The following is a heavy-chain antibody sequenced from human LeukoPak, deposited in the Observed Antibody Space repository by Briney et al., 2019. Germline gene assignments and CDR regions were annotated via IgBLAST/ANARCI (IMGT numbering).Heavy chain of an antibody. CDR1: GYTFTGYY. V-gene: IGHV1-2*02. CDR3: ARMQFVVVPAAIGY. D-gene: IGHD2-2*02. CDR2: INPNSGGT. J-gene: IGHJ4*02. Sequence: ASVKVSCKASGYTFTGYYMHWVRQAPGQGHEWMGWINPNSGGTNYAQKFQGRVTMTRDTSISTAYMELSRLRSDDTAVYYCARMQFVVVPAAIGYWGQGTLVTVSS.